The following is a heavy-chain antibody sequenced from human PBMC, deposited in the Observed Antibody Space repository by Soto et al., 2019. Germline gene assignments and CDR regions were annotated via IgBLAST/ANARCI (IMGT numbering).Heavy chain of an antibody. J-gene: IGHJ5*02. CDR2: INHSGST. D-gene: IGHD5-12*01. V-gene: IGHV4-34*01. CDR1: GGSFSGYY. CDR3: ARGGRLRFYNCFDP. Sequence: PSETLSLTCAVYGGSFSGYYWSWIRQPPGKGLEWIGEINHSGSTNYNPSLKSRVTISVDTSKNQFSLKLSSVTAADTAVYYCARGGRLRFYNCFDPWGQGTLVTVSS.